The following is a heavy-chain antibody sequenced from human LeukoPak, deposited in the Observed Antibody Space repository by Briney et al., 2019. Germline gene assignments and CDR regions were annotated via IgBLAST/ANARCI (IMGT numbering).Heavy chain of an antibody. V-gene: IGHV3-23*01. D-gene: IGHD1-26*01. J-gene: IGHJ4*02. CDR2: ISGSGGST. Sequence: GGSLRLSCAASGFTFSSYAMSWVRQAPGKGLEWVSAISGSGGSTYYADSVKGRFTISRDNSKNTLYLQMNSLRVEDTAVYYCARGYNSGELDYWGQGTLVTVSS. CDR3: ARGYNSGELDY. CDR1: GFTFSSYA.